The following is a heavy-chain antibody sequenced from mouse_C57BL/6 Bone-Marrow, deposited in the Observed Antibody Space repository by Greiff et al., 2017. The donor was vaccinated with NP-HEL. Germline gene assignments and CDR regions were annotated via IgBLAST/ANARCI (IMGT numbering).Heavy chain of an antibody. J-gene: IGHJ3*01. V-gene: IGHV5-2*01. CDR2: INSAGGST. CDR1: EYEFPSHD. Sequence: EVQGVESGGGLVQPGESLKLSCESNEYEFPSHDMSWVRKTPGKRLELVAAINSAGGSTYYPDTMERRFTIARDNTKKTLYLQMSSLRSEDTALYYCEGHAWFAYWGQGTLVTVSA. CDR3: EGHAWFAY.